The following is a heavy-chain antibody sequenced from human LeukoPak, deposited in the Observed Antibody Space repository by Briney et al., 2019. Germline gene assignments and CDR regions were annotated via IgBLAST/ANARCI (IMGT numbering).Heavy chain of an antibody. D-gene: IGHD2-2*01. CDR3: AREDADCSSSSCPHYYYGMDV. V-gene: IGHV3-21*01. J-gene: IGHJ6*02. CDR2: ISSSSSYI. Sequence: GGSLRLSCAASGFIFSSYSMNWVRQAPGKGLEWVSSISSSSSYIYYAVSVKGRFTISRDNAKNSLYLQMNSLRAEDTAVYYCAREDADCSSSSCPHYYYGMDVWGQGTTVTVSS. CDR1: GFIFSSYS.